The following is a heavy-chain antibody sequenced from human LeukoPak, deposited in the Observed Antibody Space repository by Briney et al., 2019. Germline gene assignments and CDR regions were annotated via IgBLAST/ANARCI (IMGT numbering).Heavy chain of an antibody. CDR2: ISGSGGST. Sequence: PGGSLRLSCAASGFTFSSYAMSWVRQAPGKGLEWVSAISGSGGSTYYADSVKGRFTISRDNAKNSLYLQMNSLRAEDTAVYYCARDRGYSYGFYSYMDVWGKGTTVTVSS. CDR1: GFTFSSYA. CDR3: ARDRGYSYGFYSYMDV. V-gene: IGHV3-23*01. D-gene: IGHD5-18*01. J-gene: IGHJ6*03.